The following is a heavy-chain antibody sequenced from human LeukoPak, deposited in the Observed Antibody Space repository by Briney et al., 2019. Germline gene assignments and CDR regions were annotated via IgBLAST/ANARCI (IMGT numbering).Heavy chain of an antibody. CDR1: GGSISSGGYY. CDR3: TRVARYYFDY. J-gene: IGHJ4*02. Sequence: PSETLSLTCTVSGGSISSGGYYWSWIRQHPGKGLEWIGYIYYSGSTYYNPSLKSRVTISVDTSKNQFSLKLSSVTAADTAVYYCTRVARYYFDYWGQGTLVTVSS. CDR2: IYYSGST. V-gene: IGHV4-31*03.